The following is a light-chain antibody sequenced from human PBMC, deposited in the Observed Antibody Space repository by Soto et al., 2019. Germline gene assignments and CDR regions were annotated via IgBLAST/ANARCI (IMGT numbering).Light chain of an antibody. J-gene: IGKJ5*01. V-gene: IGKV3-11*01. Sequence: EVVLPQSPVTLSLSPGERATLSCRASQSFRGLLAWYQQKPGQAPRLLIYDAYNRATGIPPRFSGSGSGTDFTLTIISLEPEDSAVYYCQQRHMWPITFGQGTRLEIK. CDR1: QSFRGL. CDR3: QQRHMWPIT. CDR2: DAY.